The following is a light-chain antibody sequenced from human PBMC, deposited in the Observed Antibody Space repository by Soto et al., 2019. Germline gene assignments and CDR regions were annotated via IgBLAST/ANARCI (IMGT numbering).Light chain of an antibody. V-gene: IGKV3-20*01. J-gene: IGKJ1*01. CDR3: QQHGSSPRT. CDR1: QTVTRSS. CDR2: GAS. Sequence: EIVLTQSPGTLSLSPGERATLSCRASQTVTRSSLAWYQQKPGQAPRLLIYGASSRATGIPDRFSGSGSGTDFTLTVSRLEPEDFAVYYCQQHGSSPRTFGQGTKVDIK.